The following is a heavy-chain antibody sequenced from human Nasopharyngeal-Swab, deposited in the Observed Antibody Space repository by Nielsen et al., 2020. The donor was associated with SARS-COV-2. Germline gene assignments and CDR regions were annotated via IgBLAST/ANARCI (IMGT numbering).Heavy chain of an antibody. D-gene: IGHD1-14*01. V-gene: IGHV3-53*01. J-gene: IGHJ4*02. CDR2: IYSGGGS. CDR3: ARQNHLTGNFDY. Sequence: VRQAPGKGLEWVSVIYSGGGSYYADSVKGRFTISRDNFKNMLYLQMNSLRAEDTAMYYCARQNHLTGNFDYWGQGTLVTVSS.